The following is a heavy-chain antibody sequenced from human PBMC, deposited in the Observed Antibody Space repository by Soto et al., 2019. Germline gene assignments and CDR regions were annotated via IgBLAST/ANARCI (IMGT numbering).Heavy chain of an antibody. CDR2: INPNSGGT. CDR3: ARGGAGEVVPAVIYGMDV. J-gene: IGHJ6*02. D-gene: IGHD2-2*01. V-gene: IGHV1-2*02. CDR1: GYTFTGYY. Sequence: ASVKVSCKASGYTFTGYYMHWVRQAPGQGLEWMGWINPNSGGTNYAQKFQGRVTMTRDTSISTAYMELSRLRSDDTAVYYCARGGAGEVVPAVIYGMDVWGQGTTVTVSS.